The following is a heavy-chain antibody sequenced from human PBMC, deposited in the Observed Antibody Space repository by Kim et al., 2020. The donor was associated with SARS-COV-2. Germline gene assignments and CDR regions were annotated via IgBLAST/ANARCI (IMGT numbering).Heavy chain of an antibody. CDR3: ARAPTGIAPPGFDY. J-gene: IGHJ4*02. CDR1: GGSISSGGYY. D-gene: IGHD6-13*01. V-gene: IGHV4-31*03. CDR2: IYYSGST. Sequence: SETLSLTCTVSGGSISSGGYYWSWIRQHPGKGLEWIGYIYYSGSTYYYPSLKSRVTISVDTSKNQFSLKLSSVTAADTAVYYCARAPTGIAPPGFDYWGQGTLVTVSS.